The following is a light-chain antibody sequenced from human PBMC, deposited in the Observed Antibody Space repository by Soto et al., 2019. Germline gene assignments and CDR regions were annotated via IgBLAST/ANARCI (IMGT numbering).Light chain of an antibody. CDR3: HQYGSSVT. CDR2: GAS. J-gene: IGKJ1*01. Sequence: ETVLTQSPGTLSLSPGERATLSFRASQSVSNNYLAWYQQKPGQSLRLLIYGASNRATGIPARFSGSGSWTDFTLTITRLEAEDFAVYYCHQYGSSVTFGQENKVEIK. CDR1: QSVSNNY. V-gene: IGKV3-20*01.